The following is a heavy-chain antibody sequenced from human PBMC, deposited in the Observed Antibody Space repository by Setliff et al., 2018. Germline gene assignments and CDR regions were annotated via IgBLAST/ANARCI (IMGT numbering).Heavy chain of an antibody. J-gene: IGHJ4*02. Sequence: ASVKVSCKASGGTFSSDVITWVRQAPGQGLEWMGRLIPILRKTNYAENFQGRVSITADGSTNTVHMEVTSLRTEDTAVYYCARELRSPFWHIDFWGQGTVVTV. CDR2: LIPILRKT. V-gene: IGHV1-69*13. D-gene: IGHD3-16*01. CDR3: ARELRSPFWHIDF. CDR1: GGTFSSDV.